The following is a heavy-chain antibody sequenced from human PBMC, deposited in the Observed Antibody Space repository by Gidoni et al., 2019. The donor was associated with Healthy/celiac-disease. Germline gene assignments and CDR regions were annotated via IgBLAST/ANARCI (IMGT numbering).Heavy chain of an antibody. J-gene: IGHJ5*02. CDR3: ARRRPMGCSSTSCYAGGHWFDP. Sequence: QLQLQESGPGLVKPSETLSLTCTVSGGSISSSSYYWGWLRQPPGKGLEWIGSIYYSGSTYYNPSRKSRVTISVDTSKNQFSLKLSSVTAADTAVYYCARRRPMGCSSTSCYAGGHWFDPWGQGTLVTVSS. D-gene: IGHD2-2*01. CDR1: GGSISSSSYY. CDR2: IYYSGST. V-gene: IGHV4-39*01.